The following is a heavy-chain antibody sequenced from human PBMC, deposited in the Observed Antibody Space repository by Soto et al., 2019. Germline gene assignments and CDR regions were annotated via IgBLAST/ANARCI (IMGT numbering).Heavy chain of an antibody. D-gene: IGHD5-18*01. CDR1: GGSISSGGYY. V-gene: IGHV4-31*03. J-gene: IGHJ4*02. CDR2: IYYSGST. CDR3: ARDRGSSEDTHFDY. Sequence: QVQLQESGPGLVKPSQTLSLTCTVSGGSISSGGYYWSWIRQHPGKGLEWIGYIYYSGSTYYKPSLKCRVTISVDTSKNQSSLKLSSVTAADTAVYYCARDRGSSEDTHFDYWGQGTLVTVSS.